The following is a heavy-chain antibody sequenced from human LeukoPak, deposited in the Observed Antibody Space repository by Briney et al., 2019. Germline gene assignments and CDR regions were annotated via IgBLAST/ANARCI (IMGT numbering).Heavy chain of an antibody. Sequence: GASVKVSCKASGYTFTSYGISWVRQAPGQGLEWMGWISAYNGNTNYAQKLQGRVTMTTDTSTSTAYMELRSLRSDDTAVYYCARDLQHSLTQWELPNWFDPWGQGTLVTVSS. J-gene: IGHJ5*02. CDR1: GYTFTSYG. D-gene: IGHD1-26*01. CDR2: ISAYNGNT. V-gene: IGHV1-18*01. CDR3: ARDLQHSLTQWELPNWFDP.